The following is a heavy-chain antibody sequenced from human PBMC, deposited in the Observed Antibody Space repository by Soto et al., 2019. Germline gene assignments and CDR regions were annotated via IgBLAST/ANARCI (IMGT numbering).Heavy chain of an antibody. CDR3: ARDQDALDY. J-gene: IGHJ4*02. D-gene: IGHD2-2*01. Sequence: GVPAKVCCKASGGSFNSYAISWVRQAPGQGLEWMGIINPSGGSTSYAQKFQGRVTMTRDTSTSTVYMELSSLRSEDTAVYYCARDQDALDYWGQGTLVTVSS. V-gene: IGHV1-46*02. CDR2: INPSGGST. CDR1: GGSFNSYA.